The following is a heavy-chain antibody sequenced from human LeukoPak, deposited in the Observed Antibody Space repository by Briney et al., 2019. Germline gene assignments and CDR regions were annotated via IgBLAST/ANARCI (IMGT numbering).Heavy chain of an antibody. CDR3: ARVPGRYFNYYYYMDV. Sequence: LETLSLTCTVSGGSISSYYWSWIRQPPGKGLEWIGYIYYSGSTNYNPSLKSRVTISVDTSKNQFSLQLSSVTAADTAVYYCARVPGRYFNYYYYMDVWGKGTTVTVSS. V-gene: IGHV4-59*01. J-gene: IGHJ6*03. CDR2: IYYSGST. CDR1: GGSISSYY. D-gene: IGHD3-9*01.